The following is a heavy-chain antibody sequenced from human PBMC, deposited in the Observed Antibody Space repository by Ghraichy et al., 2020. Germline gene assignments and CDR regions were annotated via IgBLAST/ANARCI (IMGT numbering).Heavy chain of an antibody. CDR3: ASRYCSSTSCHYMDV. V-gene: IGHV3-48*02. Sequence: GGSLRLSCAASGFNFSTYGMNWVRQAPGKGLEWISHISSRSDTFYADSVKGRFTISRDNAKDSLYLQMNSLRDEDTAVYYCASRYCSSTSCHYMDVWGKGTTVTVSS. J-gene: IGHJ6*03. CDR2: ISSRSDT. CDR1: GFNFSTYG. D-gene: IGHD2-2*01.